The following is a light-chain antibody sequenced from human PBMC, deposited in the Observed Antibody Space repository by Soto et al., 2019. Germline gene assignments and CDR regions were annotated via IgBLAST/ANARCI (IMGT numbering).Light chain of an antibody. Sequence: QSALTQPASVSASPGQSITISCTGTSSDIGDYNYVSWYQQHPGKAPKLIIYEVSNRPSGVSNRFSGSKSGNTASLTISGLQTEDEADYYCSSFTTSSTPWVFGGGTQLTVL. J-gene: IGLJ3*02. CDR2: EVS. CDR3: SSFTTSSTPWV. V-gene: IGLV2-14*01. CDR1: SSDIGDYNY.